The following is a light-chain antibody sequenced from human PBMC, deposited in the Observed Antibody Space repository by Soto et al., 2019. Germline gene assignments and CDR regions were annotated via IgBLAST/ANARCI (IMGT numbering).Light chain of an antibody. J-gene: IGKJ5*01. Sequence: DIQMTQSPSTLYASVGDRVTITCRASQSISSWLAWYQQKPGKAPNLLIYDASTLMSGVPSRFSGSGSGTEFTLTISSLKNGDFATYYCQQSETYPLTFCQGTRLEIK. CDR1: QSISSW. CDR3: QQSETYPLT. CDR2: DAS. V-gene: IGKV1-5*01.